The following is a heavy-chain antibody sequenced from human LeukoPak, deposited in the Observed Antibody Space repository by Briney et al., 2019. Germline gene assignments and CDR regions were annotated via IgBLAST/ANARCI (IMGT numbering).Heavy chain of an antibody. CDR2: MNPNSGNT. CDR1: GYTFTSCD. V-gene: IGHV1-8*01. Sequence: ASVKVSCKASGYTFTSCDINWVRQATGQGLEWMGWMNPNSGNTGYAQKFQGRVTMTRNTSISTAYMELSSLRSEDTAVYYCARGALYYDSHAFDIWGQGTMVTVSS. D-gene: IGHD3-22*01. CDR3: ARGALYYDSHAFDI. J-gene: IGHJ3*02.